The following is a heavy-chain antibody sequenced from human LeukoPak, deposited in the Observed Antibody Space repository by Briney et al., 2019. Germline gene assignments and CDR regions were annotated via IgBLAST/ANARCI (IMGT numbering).Heavy chain of an antibody. CDR2: IKQDGSEK. D-gene: IGHD5-18*01. V-gene: IGHV3-7*01. CDR1: GFTFSNYW. CDR3: ARDQRGYSYGYDDY. J-gene: IGHJ4*02. Sequence: PGGSLRLSCAASGFTFSNYWMSWVRQAPGKGLEWAANIKQDGSEKYYVGSVKGRFTISRDNAKNSLYLQMNSLRAEDTAIYYCARDQRGYSYGYDDYWGQGTLVTVSS.